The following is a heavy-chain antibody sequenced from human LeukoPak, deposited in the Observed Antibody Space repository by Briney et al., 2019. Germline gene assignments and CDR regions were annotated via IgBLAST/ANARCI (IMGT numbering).Heavy chain of an antibody. CDR2: IYYSGST. D-gene: IGHD2-15*01. V-gene: IGHV4-34*01. CDR3: ARKNVVVVAATLLNYFDY. Sequence: SETLSLTCAVYGGSFSGYYWSWIRQPPGKGLEWIGSIYYSGSTYYNPSLKSRVTISVDTSKNQFSLKLSSVTAADTAVYYCARKNVVVVAATLLNYFDYWGQGTLVTVSS. CDR1: GGSFSGYY. J-gene: IGHJ4*02.